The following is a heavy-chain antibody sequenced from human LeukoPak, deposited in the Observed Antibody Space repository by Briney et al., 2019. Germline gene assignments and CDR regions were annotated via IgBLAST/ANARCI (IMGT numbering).Heavy chain of an antibody. Sequence: SQTLSLTCTVSGGSISSYYWSWIRQPPGKGLEWIGHIYGSGSTNYNPSLKSRVTLSVDTSKNQFSLKLSSVTAADTAVYYCAREGTSGTHLNWFDPWGQGTLVTVSS. V-gene: IGHV4-59*01. CDR3: AREGTSGTHLNWFDP. J-gene: IGHJ5*02. CDR1: GGSISSYY. CDR2: IYGSGST. D-gene: IGHD1-1*01.